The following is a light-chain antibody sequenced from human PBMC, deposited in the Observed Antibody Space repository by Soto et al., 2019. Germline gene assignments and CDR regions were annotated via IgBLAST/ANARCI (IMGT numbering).Light chain of an antibody. V-gene: IGKV1-5*03. Sequence: DIQMTQSPSTLSGSVGDRVTITCRASQTISSWLAWYQQKPGKAPKLLIYKASTLKSGVPSRFSGSGSGTEFTFTISSLQPDDFAACYCQHCNSYSEAFGQVTKV. CDR3: QHCNSYSEA. J-gene: IGKJ1*01. CDR1: QTISSW. CDR2: KAS.